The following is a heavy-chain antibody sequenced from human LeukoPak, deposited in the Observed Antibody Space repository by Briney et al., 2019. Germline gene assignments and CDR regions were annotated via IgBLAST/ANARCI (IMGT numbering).Heavy chain of an antibody. J-gene: IGHJ4*02. CDR3: ASQYYYDSSGYYYVNY. CDR2: IYYSGST. CDR1: GGSISSSSYY. Sequence: SETLSLTCTVSGGSISSSSYYWGWIRQPPGKGLEWIGSIYYSGSTYYNPSLKSRVTISVDTSKNQFSLKLSSVTAADTAVYYCASQYYYDSSGYYYVNYWGQGTPVTVSS. V-gene: IGHV4-39*01. D-gene: IGHD3-22*01.